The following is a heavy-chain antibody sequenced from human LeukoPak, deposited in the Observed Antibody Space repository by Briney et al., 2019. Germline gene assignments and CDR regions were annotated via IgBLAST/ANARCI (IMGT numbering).Heavy chain of an antibody. V-gene: IGHV1-69*13. CDR1: GGTFSSYA. Sequence: SVKVPCKASGGTFSSYAISWVRQAPGQGLEWMGGIIPIFGTANYAQKFQGRVTITADESTSTAYMELSSLRSEDTAVYYCARDHKAVAGPYNWFGPWGQGTRVTVSS. CDR3: ARDHKAVAGPYNWFGP. CDR2: IIPIFGTA. J-gene: IGHJ5*02. D-gene: IGHD6-19*01.